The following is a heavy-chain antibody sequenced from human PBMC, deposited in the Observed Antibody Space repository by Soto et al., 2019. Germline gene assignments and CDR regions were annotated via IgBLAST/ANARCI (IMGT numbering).Heavy chain of an antibody. CDR1: GGSISSSSYY. Sequence: QLQLQESGPGLVKPSETLSLTCTVSGGSISSSSYYWGWIRQPPGKGLEWIGSIYYSGSNYYNPSLKRRVTMSIGTPKSQSCRKVSTVTAADTTGYYCAGRFRYSSGWGGICAYWGRGSLVVVFS. V-gene: IGHV4-39*01. J-gene: IGHJ4*02. D-gene: IGHD6-19*01. CDR2: IYYSGSN. CDR3: AGRFRYSSGWGGICAY.